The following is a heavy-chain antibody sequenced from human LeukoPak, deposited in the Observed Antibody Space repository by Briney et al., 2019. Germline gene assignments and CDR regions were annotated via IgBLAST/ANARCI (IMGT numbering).Heavy chain of an antibody. CDR1: GFTFSSYA. D-gene: IGHD6-19*01. V-gene: IGHV3-30*04. CDR2: ISYDGSNK. Sequence: PGGSLRLSCAASGFTFSSYAMYWVRQAPGKGLEWVAVISYDGSNKYYADSVKGRFTISRDNSKNTLYLQMNSLRAEDTAVYYCARERAVLDYWGQGTLVTVSS. J-gene: IGHJ4*02. CDR3: ARERAVLDY.